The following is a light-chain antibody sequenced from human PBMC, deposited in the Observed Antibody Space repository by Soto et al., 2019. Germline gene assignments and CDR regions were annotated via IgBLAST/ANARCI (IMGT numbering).Light chain of an antibody. Sequence: VMTQSPATLSVSPGERATLSCWASETVATNLAWYQQKPGQAPRLLISGASTRAAGISDRFRGSGSGTEFTLTISSLRSEDSAIYYYQQYFEWPPMTFGQGTKVDIK. V-gene: IGKV3-15*01. CDR3: QQYFEWPPMT. CDR1: ETVATN. CDR2: GAS. J-gene: IGKJ1*01.